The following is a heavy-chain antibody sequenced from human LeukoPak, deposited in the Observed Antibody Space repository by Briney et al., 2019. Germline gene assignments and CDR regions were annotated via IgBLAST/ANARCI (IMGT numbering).Heavy chain of an antibody. D-gene: IGHD3-22*01. J-gene: IGHJ5*02. V-gene: IGHV4-39*01. Sequence: SETLSLTCSVSGGSISSGDFYWGWIRQPPGKGLEWNGNIRYTGNTFYKSSLKSRLTMSVDTSKNQFSLKLSSVTAADTAVYYCARHRTYDSTDPWGQGILVTVSS. CDR2: IRYTGNT. CDR3: ARHRTYDSTDP. CDR1: GGSISSGDFY.